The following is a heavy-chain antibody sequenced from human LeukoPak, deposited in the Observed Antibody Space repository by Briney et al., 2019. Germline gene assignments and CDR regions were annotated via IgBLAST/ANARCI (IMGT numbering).Heavy chain of an antibody. J-gene: IGHJ4*02. D-gene: IGHD5-12*01. CDR1: GFTFDDYA. CDR3: PKGSAYEMATTYFDY. Sequence: GRSLRLSCAASGFTFDDYAMHWVRQAPGKGLEWVSGISWNSGSIGYADSVKGRLTISRDNAKNSLYLQMNSLRAEDTLLYYCPKGSAYEMATTYFDYWGQGTLVTVPS. V-gene: IGHV3-9*01. CDR2: ISWNSGSI.